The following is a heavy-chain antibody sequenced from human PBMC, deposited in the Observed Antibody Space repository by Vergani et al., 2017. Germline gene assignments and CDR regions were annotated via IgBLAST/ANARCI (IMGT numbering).Heavy chain of an antibody. CDR1: GFTFSSYG. J-gene: IGHJ4*02. CDR2: ISGSGVSA. CDR3: AKQYFVSGNYLFDY. V-gene: IGHV3-NL1*01. Sequence: QVQLVESGGGVVQPGGSLRLSCAASGFTFSSYGMHWVRQAPGKGLEWVSGISGSGVSAYYTDSVKGRFTISRDNSKNMLFLQMNNLRTEDTAIYYCAKQYFVSGNYLFDYWGQGTLVTVSS. D-gene: IGHD3-10*01.